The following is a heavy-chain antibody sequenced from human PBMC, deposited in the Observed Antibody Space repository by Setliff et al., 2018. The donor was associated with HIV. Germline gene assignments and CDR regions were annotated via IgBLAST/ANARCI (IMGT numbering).Heavy chain of an antibody. J-gene: IGHJ6*02. D-gene: IGHD2-2*03. CDR2: IYPGDSDT. CDR1: GYGFSNHW. Sequence: GESLKISCTGSGYGFSNHWIGWVRQMPGRGLEWMGIIYPGDSDTRYSPSFQGQVTISADKSISTAYLQWSSLKASDTAMYYCARHGYCSGTSCSEYYYYYGMDVWGQGTTVTVSS. V-gene: IGHV5-51*01. CDR3: ARHGYCSGTSCSEYYYYYGMDV.